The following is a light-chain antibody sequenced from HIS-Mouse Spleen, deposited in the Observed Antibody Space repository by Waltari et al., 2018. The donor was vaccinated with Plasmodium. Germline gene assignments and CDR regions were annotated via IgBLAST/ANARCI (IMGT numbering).Light chain of an antibody. J-gene: IGKJ3*01. CDR3: QQYNNWSFT. V-gene: IGKV3-15*01. CDR2: GSS. CDR1: QSVSSN. Sequence: EIVMTQSPATVSVSPGEKATLSCRASQSVSSNLAWYQQKPGQAPRLLIYGSSTRATGIPARFSVSGSGTEFTLTISSLQSEDFAVYYCQQYNNWSFTFGPGTKVDIK.